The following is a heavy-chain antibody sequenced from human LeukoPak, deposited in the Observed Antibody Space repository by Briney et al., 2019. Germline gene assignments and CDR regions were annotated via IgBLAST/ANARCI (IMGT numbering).Heavy chain of an antibody. Sequence: GGSLRLSCAASGFTFTNYAISWVRQAPGKGLEWVSTISDSGGTTYYADSVKGRFAISRDNSKNTLYLQMNSLRAEDAAVYYCAKLSLSGRSQSADYWGQGTLVTVSS. CDR2: ISDSGGTT. J-gene: IGHJ4*02. CDR1: GFTFTNYA. D-gene: IGHD3-10*01. CDR3: AKLSLSGRSQSADY. V-gene: IGHV3-23*01.